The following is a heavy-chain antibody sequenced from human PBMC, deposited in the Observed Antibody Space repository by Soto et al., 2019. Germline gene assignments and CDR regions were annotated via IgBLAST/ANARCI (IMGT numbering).Heavy chain of an antibody. D-gene: IGHD6-13*01. CDR3: ASGLSSSWPYNWFDP. CDR1: GGTFSSYA. Sequence: QVQLVQSGAEVKKPGSSVKVSCKASGGTFSSYAISWVRQAPGQGLEWRGGLIPIFGTANYAQKFQGRVTSXXAXSXXTAYMELSSLRSDDTAVYYCASGLSSSWPYNWFDPWGQGTLVTVSS. CDR2: LIPIFGTA. J-gene: IGHJ5*02. V-gene: IGHV1-69*12.